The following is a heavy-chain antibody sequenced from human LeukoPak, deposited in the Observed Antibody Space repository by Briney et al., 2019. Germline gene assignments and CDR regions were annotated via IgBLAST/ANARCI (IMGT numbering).Heavy chain of an antibody. CDR2: INSDGSST. Sequence: GGSLRLSCAASGFTLSSYWMHWVRQVPGKGLVWVSRINSDGSSTSYADSVKGRFTISRDNAKNSLYLQMNSLRAEDTAVYYCAELGITMIGGVWGKGTTVTISS. CDR3: AELGITMIGGV. CDR1: GFTLSSYW. V-gene: IGHV3-74*01. J-gene: IGHJ6*04. D-gene: IGHD3-10*02.